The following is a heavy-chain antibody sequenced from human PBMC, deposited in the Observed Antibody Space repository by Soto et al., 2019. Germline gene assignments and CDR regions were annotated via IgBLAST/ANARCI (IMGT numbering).Heavy chain of an antibody. D-gene: IGHD3-10*01. V-gene: IGHV3-33*01. CDR3: ARGRFGELFYYYYGMDV. CDR2: IWYDGSNK. J-gene: IGHJ6*02. Sequence: QVQLVESGGGVVQPGRSLRLSCAASGFTFSSYGMHWVRQAPGKGLEWVAVIWYDGSNKYYADSVKGRFTISRDNSKNTLYLQMNSLRAEDTAVYYCARGRFGELFYYYYGMDVWGQGTTVTVSS. CDR1: GFTFSSYG.